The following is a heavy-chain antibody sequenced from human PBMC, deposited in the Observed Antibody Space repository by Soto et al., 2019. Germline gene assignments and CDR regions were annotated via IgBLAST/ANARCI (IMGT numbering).Heavy chain of an antibody. CDR3: ASGAYDFWNGVNWFDP. CDR1: DSEFTFSSYS. D-gene: IGHD3-3*01. V-gene: IGHV3-21*01. CDR2: ISGSSNYI. J-gene: IGHJ5*02. Sequence: PGGSLRLSCAASDSEFTFSSYSMNWVRQAPGKGLEWVSSISGSSNYIYYADSVKGRFTISRENANNSLYLQMNSLRADDTAVYYCASGAYDFWNGVNWFDPWGQGTLVTVSS.